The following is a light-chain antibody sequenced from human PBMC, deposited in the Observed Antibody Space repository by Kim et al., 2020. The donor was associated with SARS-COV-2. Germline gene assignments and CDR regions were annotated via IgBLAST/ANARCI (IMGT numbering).Light chain of an antibody. CDR1: ALPKQY. V-gene: IGLV3-25*03. J-gene: IGLJ1*01. Sequence: VSPEQTARITCSGDALPKQYAYCYQQKPGQAPVLVIYKDSERPSGIPERFSGSGSGTTVTLTISGVQAEDEADYYCQSADSSGTYVFGTGTKVTVL. CDR3: QSADSSGTYV. CDR2: KDS.